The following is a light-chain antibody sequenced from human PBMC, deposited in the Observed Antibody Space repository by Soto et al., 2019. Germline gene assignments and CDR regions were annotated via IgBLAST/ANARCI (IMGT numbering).Light chain of an antibody. V-gene: IGKV1-16*02. CDR2: DAT. CDR1: QAISNS. Sequence: DIQMTQSPSSLSASVGDRVTITCRASQAISNSLAWFQQKPGKVPRSLIYDATSLQSGVPSKFSGSGSGTDFTLTISSLQPEDSATYCCQQYADHPFTFGPGTKVDIK. J-gene: IGKJ3*01. CDR3: QQYADHPFT.